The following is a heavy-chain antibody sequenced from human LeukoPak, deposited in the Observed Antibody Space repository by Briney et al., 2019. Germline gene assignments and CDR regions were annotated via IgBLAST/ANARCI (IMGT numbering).Heavy chain of an antibody. CDR2: INHSGST. Sequence: PGGSLRLSCAVSGFTVGASYMSWIRQPPGKGLEWIGEINHSGSTNYNPSLKSRVTISVDTSKNQCSLKLSSVTAADTAVYYCARHSGYYGSGSYSYNWFDPWGQGTLVTVSS. J-gene: IGHJ5*02. CDR1: GFTVGASY. D-gene: IGHD3-10*01. CDR3: ARHSGYYGSGSYSYNWFDP. V-gene: IGHV4-34*01.